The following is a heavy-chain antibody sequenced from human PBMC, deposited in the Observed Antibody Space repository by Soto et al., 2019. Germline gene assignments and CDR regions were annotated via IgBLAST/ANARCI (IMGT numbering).Heavy chain of an antibody. J-gene: IGHJ1*01. CDR3: ARDLLGGNCLAS. CDR1: GYTFTSYH. Sequence: QVQLVQSGAEVKKPGASVKVSCKASGYTFTSYHVHWVRQAPGQGLEWMGIINPSDGSPTYAQKFQGRVTITSATPTNKVYLELSSLRSEDTAVYYCARDLLGGNCLASWGQGPLVPVSS. D-gene: IGHD3-16*01. CDR2: INPSDGSP. V-gene: IGHV1-46*03.